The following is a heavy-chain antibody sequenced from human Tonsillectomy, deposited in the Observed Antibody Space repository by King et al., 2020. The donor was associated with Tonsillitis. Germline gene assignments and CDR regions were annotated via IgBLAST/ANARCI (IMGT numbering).Heavy chain of an antibody. Sequence: VQLVESGGGLVQPGGSLRLSCAASGFTFSSYEMNWVRQAPGKGLEWVSYISISGGAIYYEDSVKGRFTISRANAKNSLYLQMNSLSAEDTAVYYCAREGIDYYDSSGYYRVDAFDIWGQGTMVTVSS. D-gene: IGHD3-22*01. V-gene: IGHV3-48*03. CDR1: GFTFSSYE. CDR2: ISISGGAI. J-gene: IGHJ3*02. CDR3: AREGIDYYDSSGYYRVDAFDI.